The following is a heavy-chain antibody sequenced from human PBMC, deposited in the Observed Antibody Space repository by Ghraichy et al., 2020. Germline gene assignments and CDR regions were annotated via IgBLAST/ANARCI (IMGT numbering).Heavy chain of an antibody. CDR2: IIPIFGTA. V-gene: IGHV1-69*13. CDR3: ARGITGTLRPDAFDI. D-gene: IGHD1-20*01. Sequence: SVKVSCKASGGTFSSYAISWVRQAPGQGLEWMGGIIPIFGTANYAQKFQGRVTITADESTSTAYMELSSLRSEDTAVYYCARGITGTLRPDAFDIWGQGTMVTVSS. J-gene: IGHJ3*02. CDR1: GGTFSSYA.